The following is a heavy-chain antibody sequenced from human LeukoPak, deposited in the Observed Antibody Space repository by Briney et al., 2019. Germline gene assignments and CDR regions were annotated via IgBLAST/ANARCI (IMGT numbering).Heavy chain of an antibody. J-gene: IGHJ5*02. D-gene: IGHD3-22*01. CDR1: GYTFTSYG. CDR3: ARATTMTFPPHL. Sequence: GASVKVSCKASGYTFTSYGISWVRQAPGQGLEWMGGIIPIFGTANYAQKFQGRVTITADESTSTAYMELSSLRSEDTAVYYCARATTMTFPPHLWGQGTLVTVSS. CDR2: IIPIFGTA. V-gene: IGHV1-69*13.